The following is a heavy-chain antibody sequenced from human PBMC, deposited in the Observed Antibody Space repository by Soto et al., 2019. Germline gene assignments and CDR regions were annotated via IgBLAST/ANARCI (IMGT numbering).Heavy chain of an antibody. V-gene: IGHV4-59*08. J-gene: IGHJ6*03. CDR1: GDSISSYS. Sequence: SETLSLTCTVSGDSISSYSWTWIRQPPGKAMEWIGYIYDYGSTYYNPSFESRVAFSVDTSKNQFSLEVTSVTAADTAMYFCARVRTSLDLYYYYLDVWGKGTTVTSP. CDR2: IYDYGST. D-gene: IGHD2-2*01. CDR3: ARVRTSLDLYYYYLDV.